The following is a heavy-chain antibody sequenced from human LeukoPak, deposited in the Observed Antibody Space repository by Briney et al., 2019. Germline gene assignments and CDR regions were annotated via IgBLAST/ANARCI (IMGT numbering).Heavy chain of an antibody. V-gene: IGHV1-46*01. CDR1: GYTFTTYY. J-gene: IGHJ5*02. CDR2: INPSGGST. CDR3: ARGREGDIVLIWFDP. D-gene: IGHD2-8*01. Sequence: ASVKVSCKASGYTFTTYYVHWVRQAPGQGLEWMGIINPSGGSTTYAQKFRGRLTMTRDMSTSTVYMELTSLRSEDTAVYCCARGREGDIVLIWFDPWGQGTLVTVTS.